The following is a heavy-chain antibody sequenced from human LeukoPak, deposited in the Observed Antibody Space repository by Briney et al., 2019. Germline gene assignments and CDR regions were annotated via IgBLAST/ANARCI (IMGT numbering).Heavy chain of an antibody. J-gene: IGHJ4*02. V-gene: IGHV4-59*08. CDR3: ARECSGGSCYHFDY. CDR1: GFTFSSYA. Sequence: PGGSLRLSCAASGFTFSSYAMHWVRQHPGKGLEWIGYIYYSGSTYYNPSLKSRVTISVDTSKNHFSLNLSSVTAADTAVYYCARECSGGSCYHFDYWGQGTLVTVSS. D-gene: IGHD2-15*01. CDR2: IYYSGST.